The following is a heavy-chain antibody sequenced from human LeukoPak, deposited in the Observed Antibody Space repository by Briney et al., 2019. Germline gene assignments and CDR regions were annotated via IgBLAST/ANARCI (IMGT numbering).Heavy chain of an antibody. J-gene: IGHJ4*02. Sequence: PSETLSLTCAVSGGSISSYYWSWIRQPAGKGLEWIGRIYTSGITNYNPSLKSRVTMSVDTSKNQFSLKLSSVTAADTAVYYCASAGVIVHRYFDYWGQGTLVTVSS. CDR1: GGSISSYY. V-gene: IGHV4-4*07. D-gene: IGHD3-16*02. CDR2: IYTSGIT. CDR3: ASAGVIVHRYFDY.